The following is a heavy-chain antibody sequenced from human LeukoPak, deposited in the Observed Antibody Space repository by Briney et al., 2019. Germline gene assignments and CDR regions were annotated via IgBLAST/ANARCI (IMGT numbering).Heavy chain of an antibody. Sequence: GGSLRLSCAVSGITLSNYGMSWVRQAPGKGLEWVAGISDGGGRTNYADSVKGRFTISRHNPKNTLYLQMNSLRAEDTAVYFCAKRGVVIRVILVGFHKEAYYFVSWGQGVLVTVSS. V-gene: IGHV3-23*01. J-gene: IGHJ4*02. CDR2: ISDGGGRT. CDR1: GITLSNYG. CDR3: AKRGVVIRVILVGFHKEAYYFVS. D-gene: IGHD3-10*01.